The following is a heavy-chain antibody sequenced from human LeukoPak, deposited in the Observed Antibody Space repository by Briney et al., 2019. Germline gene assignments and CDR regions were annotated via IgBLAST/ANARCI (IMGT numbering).Heavy chain of an antibody. D-gene: IGHD3-22*01. CDR3: ARIGSSSYYYFDY. CDR1: GFTFSSYE. Sequence: GGSLRLSCAASGFTFSSYEMNWVRQAPGKGLEWVSHISSDSSIIYYADSVKGRFTISRDNDKNSLYLQMNSLRAEETAVYYCARIGSSSYYYFDYWGQGTLVTVSS. V-gene: IGHV3-48*03. CDR2: ISSDSSII. J-gene: IGHJ4*02.